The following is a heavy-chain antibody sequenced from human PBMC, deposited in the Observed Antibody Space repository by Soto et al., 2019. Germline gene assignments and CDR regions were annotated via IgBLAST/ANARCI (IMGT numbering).Heavy chain of an antibody. Sequence: QVQLQESGPGLVKPSETLSLTCTVSGGSVSSGSYYWSWIRQPPGKGLEWIGYIYYSGSTNYNPSLESRVTISVDTSKNQFSLKLSSVTAADTAVYYCARGVVVAATRWFDPWGQGTLVTVSS. CDR2: IYYSGST. V-gene: IGHV4-61*01. CDR3: ARGVVVAATRWFDP. J-gene: IGHJ5*02. D-gene: IGHD2-15*01. CDR1: GGSVSSGSYY.